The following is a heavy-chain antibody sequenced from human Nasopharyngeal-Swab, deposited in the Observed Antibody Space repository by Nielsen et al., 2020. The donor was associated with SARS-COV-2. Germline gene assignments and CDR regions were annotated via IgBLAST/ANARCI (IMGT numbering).Heavy chain of an antibody. J-gene: IGHJ4*02. Sequence: SCAVSGAFISSPNWWNWVRQSPGRGLDWIGEIFHGGLINYNPSLKSRVTISIDNSKNQFSLKLNSMTAADTAVYYCARVPAGCSSTSCYLIDWGQGILVTVSS. V-gene: IGHV4-4*02. CDR2: IFHGGLI. CDR3: ARVPAGCSSTSCYLID. D-gene: IGHD2-2*01. CDR1: GAFISSPNW.